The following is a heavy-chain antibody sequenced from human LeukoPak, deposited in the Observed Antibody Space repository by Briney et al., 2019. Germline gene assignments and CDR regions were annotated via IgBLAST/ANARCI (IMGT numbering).Heavy chain of an antibody. D-gene: IGHD4-11*01. CDR3: AKDGLTGNYVNIDY. Sequence: GGSLRLSCAASGFTFSSYGMHWVRQAPGKGLEWVAVISYDGSNKYYADSVKGRFTISRDNSKNTLYLQMNSLRAEDTAVYYCAKDGLTGNYVNIDYWGQGTLVTVSS. V-gene: IGHV3-30*18. J-gene: IGHJ4*02. CDR2: ISYDGSNK. CDR1: GFTFSSYG.